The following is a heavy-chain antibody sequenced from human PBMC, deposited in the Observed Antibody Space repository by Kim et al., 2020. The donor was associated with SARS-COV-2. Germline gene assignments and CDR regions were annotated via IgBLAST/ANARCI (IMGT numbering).Heavy chain of an antibody. CDR3: ARDGFKVQRDYGGYVGGRDV. V-gene: IGHV3-33*01. CDR1: GFTFSSYG. Sequence: GGSLRLSCAASGFTFSSYGMHWVRQAPGKGLEWVAVIWYDGSNKYYADSVKGRFTISRDNSKNTLYLQMNSLRAEDTAVYYCARDGFKVQRDYGGYVGGRDVWGQGTTLTVSS. CDR2: IWYDGSNK. D-gene: IGHD4-17*01. J-gene: IGHJ6*02.